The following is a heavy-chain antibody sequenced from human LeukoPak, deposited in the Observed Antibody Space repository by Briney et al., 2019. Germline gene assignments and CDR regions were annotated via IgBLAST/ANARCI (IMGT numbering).Heavy chain of an antibody. V-gene: IGHV4-38-2*02. CDR3: ARGPNYMDV. CDR1: GYSISSGYY. Sequence: SETLPLTCIVSGYSISSGYYWGWIRQPPGKGLEWIGSIYRSGSTYYSPSLKSRVTISVDTSKNQFSLKLSSVTAADTAVYYCARGPNYMDVWGKGTTVTVSS. CDR2: IYRSGST. J-gene: IGHJ6*03.